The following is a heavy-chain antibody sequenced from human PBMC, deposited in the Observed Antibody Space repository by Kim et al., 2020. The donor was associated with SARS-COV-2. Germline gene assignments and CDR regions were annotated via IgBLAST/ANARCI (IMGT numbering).Heavy chain of an antibody. CDR3: ARSYYYDSSGSPGDHYYYYGMDV. J-gene: IGHJ6*02. CDR2: IIPIFGTA. CDR1: GGTFSSYA. V-gene: IGHV1-69*13. D-gene: IGHD3-22*01. Sequence: SVKVSCKASGGTFSSYAISWVRQAPGQGLEWMGGIIPIFGTANYAQKFQGRVTITADESTSTAYMELSSLRSEDTAVYYCARSYYYDSSGSPGDHYYYYGMDVWGQGTTVTVSS.